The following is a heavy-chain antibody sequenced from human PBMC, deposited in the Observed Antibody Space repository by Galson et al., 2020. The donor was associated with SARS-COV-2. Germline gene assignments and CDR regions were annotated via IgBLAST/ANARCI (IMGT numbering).Heavy chain of an antibody. V-gene: IGHV3-7*03. D-gene: IGHD2-15*01. CDR2: IKHDGSGK. J-gene: IGHJ4*02. Sequence: GESLKISCGASGFGFSYYWMSWVRQAPGRGLEWVASIKHDGSGKYYVDSVKGRFTISRDNPKNSLFLQMNNLRVEDTAVYHCARVDCSGGCGYPGNYWGQGTLVTVSS. CDR1: GFGFSYYW. CDR3: ARVDCSGGCGYPGNY.